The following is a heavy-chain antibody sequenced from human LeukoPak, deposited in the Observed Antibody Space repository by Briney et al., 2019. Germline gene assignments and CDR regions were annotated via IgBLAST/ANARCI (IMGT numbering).Heavy chain of an antibody. V-gene: IGHV4-38-2*02. D-gene: IGHD3-22*01. CDR1: GYSISSGYY. J-gene: IGHJ4*02. CDR2: IYHSGST. Sequence: PSETLSLTCTVSGYSISSGYYWGWIRQPPGKGLEWIGSIYHSGSTYYNPSLKSRVTISVDTSKNQFSLKLSSVTAADTAVYYCARIEGDYYDSSGYYSGEDYWGQGTPVTVSS. CDR3: ARIEGDYYDSSGYYSGEDY.